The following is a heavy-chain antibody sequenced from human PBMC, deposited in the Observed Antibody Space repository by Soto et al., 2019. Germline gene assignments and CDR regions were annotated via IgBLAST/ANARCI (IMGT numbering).Heavy chain of an antibody. Sequence: QVQLVQSGAEVKKPGASVKVSCKASGYTFTSYDINWVRQATGQGLEWMGWMNPNSGNTGYAQKFRGXVXTXXTTSISTAYMALSSLRSADTAVYYCARERGSGSYYTPGFDPWGQGTLVTVSS. CDR2: MNPNSGNT. V-gene: IGHV1-8*01. D-gene: IGHD3-10*01. J-gene: IGHJ5*02. CDR1: GYTFTSYD. CDR3: ARERGSGSYYTPGFDP.